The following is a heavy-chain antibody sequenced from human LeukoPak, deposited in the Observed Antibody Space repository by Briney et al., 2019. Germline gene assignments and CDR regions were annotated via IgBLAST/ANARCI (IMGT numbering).Heavy chain of an antibody. Sequence: SQTLSLTCAVSGGSISSDGYSWSWIRQPPGKGLEWIGFIYHGGSTYYNPSLKSRVTISIDRSKNQFSLKLSLVTAADTAVYYCVSVGAGRGYWGEGTLVTVSS. CDR2: IYHGGST. CDR1: GGSISSDGYS. V-gene: IGHV4-30-2*01. CDR3: VSVGAGRGY. D-gene: IGHD1-26*01. J-gene: IGHJ4*02.